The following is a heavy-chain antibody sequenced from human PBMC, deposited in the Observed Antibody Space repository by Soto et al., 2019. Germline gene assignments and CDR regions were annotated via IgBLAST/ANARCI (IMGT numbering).Heavy chain of an antibody. J-gene: IGHJ6*02. Sequence: QVQLVQSGAEVKKPGSSVKVSCKASGGTFSSYAISWVRQAPGQGLEWMGGIIPIFGTANYAQKFQGRVTITADESTSTAYMELSSLRSEDTAVYYCARGRIAARRGYYYGMDVWGQGPTVTVSS. V-gene: IGHV1-69*01. CDR1: GGTFSSYA. CDR2: IIPIFGTA. CDR3: ARGRIAARRGYYYGMDV. D-gene: IGHD6-6*01.